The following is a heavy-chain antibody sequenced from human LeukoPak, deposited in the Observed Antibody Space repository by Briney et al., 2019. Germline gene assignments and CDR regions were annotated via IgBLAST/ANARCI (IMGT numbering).Heavy chain of an antibody. CDR2: IKQDGSVK. CDR1: GFTFGSYW. D-gene: IGHD5-24*01. Sequence: PGGPLRLSCAASGFTFGSYWMSWVRQAPGKGLEWVANIKQDGSVKYYVDSVKGRFTISRDNAKNSLYLQMNRLRAEDTAVYYCARSGSGRWPAWYFDLWGRGTLVTVSS. V-gene: IGHV3-7*01. CDR3: ARSGSGRWPAWYFDL. J-gene: IGHJ2*01.